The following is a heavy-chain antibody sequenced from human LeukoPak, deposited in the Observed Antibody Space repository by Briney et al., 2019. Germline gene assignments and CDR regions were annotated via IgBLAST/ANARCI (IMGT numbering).Heavy chain of an antibody. CDR1: GFTFSRNG. CDR3: AKGSNWAFDY. D-gene: IGHD3-16*01. J-gene: IGHJ4*02. V-gene: IGHV3-30*02. CDR2: IRKDGSDK. Sequence: GGSLRLSCGASGFTFSRNGMHWVRQVPGKGLEWVTYIRKDGSDKYYADSVKGRFTISRDSSKNMVYLQMNSLRVEDTALYYCAKGSNWAFDYWGQGTLVRVSS.